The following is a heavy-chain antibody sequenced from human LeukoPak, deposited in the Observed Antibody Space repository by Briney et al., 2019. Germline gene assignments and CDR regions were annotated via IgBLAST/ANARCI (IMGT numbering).Heavy chain of an antibody. D-gene: IGHD6-13*01. CDR2: ISSNGGST. CDR3: ARVHSSSWTNWFDP. CDR1: GFTFSSYA. J-gene: IGHJ5*02. V-gene: IGHV3-64*01. Sequence: GGSLRLSCAASGFTFSSYAMHWVRQAPGKGLEYVSAISSNGGSTYYANSVKGRFTISRDNSENTLYLQMGSLRAEDMAVYYCARVHSSSWTNWFDPWGQGTLVTVSS.